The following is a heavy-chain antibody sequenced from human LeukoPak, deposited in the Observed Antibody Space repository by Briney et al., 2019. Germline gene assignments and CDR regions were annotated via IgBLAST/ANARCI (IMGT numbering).Heavy chain of an antibody. D-gene: IGHD6-19*01. CDR3: QGYSSGWSVFGYAFDI. V-gene: IGHV4-30-4*08. CDR2: IYYSGST. Sequence: SETLSLTCTVSGGSISSGDYYWSWIRQPPGKRLEWIGYIYYSGSTYYNPSLKSRVTISVDTSKNQFSLKLSSVTAADTAVYYCQGYSSGWSVFGYAFDIWGQGTMVTVSS. J-gene: IGHJ3*02. CDR1: GGSISSGDYY.